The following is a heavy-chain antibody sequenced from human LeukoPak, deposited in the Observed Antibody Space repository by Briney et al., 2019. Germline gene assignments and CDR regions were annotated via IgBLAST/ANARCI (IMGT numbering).Heavy chain of an antibody. CDR1: GYTFTGQY. CDR3: ARDSYGLHDVFDI. J-gene: IGHJ3*02. V-gene: IGHV1-2*02. Sequence: ASVEVSCKASGYTFTGQYLHWVRQAPGQGLEWMGWINPNSGDTNYAQKFQGRVTMTRDTSISAAYMELSRLRSDDSAVYYCARDSYGLHDVFDIWGQGTMVTVSS. CDR2: INPNSGDT. D-gene: IGHD5-18*01.